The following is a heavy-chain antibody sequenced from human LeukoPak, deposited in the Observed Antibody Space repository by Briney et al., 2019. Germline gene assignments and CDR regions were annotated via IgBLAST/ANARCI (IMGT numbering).Heavy chain of an antibody. J-gene: IGHJ1*01. V-gene: IGHV3-30*18. CDR1: GFTFSSYG. CDR2: ISYDGSNK. Sequence: GRSLRLSCAASGFTFSSYGMHWVRQAPGKGLEWVAVISYDGSNKYYADSVKGRFTISRDNSKNTLYLQMNSLRAEDTAVYYCAKDPRKLVAATGAEYSQHWGQGTLVTVSS. D-gene: IGHD2-15*01. CDR3: AKDPRKLVAATGAEYSQH.